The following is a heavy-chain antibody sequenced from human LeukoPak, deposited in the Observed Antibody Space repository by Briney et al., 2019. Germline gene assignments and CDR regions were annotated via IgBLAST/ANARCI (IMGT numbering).Heavy chain of an antibody. CDR2: ISSSSSYI. CDR1: GFTFSTYS. CDR3: ARDSSTIIDY. Sequence: PGGSLRLSCAASGFTFSTYSMNWVRQAPGKGLEWVSSISSSSSYIYYTDSVKGRFTISRDNAKNPLYLQMNSLRAEDTAVYYCARDSSTIIDYWGQGTLVTVSS. J-gene: IGHJ4*02. V-gene: IGHV3-21*01. D-gene: IGHD2-2*01.